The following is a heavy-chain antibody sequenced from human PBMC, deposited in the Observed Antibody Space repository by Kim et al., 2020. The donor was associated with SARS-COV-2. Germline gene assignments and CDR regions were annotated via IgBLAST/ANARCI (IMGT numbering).Heavy chain of an antibody. D-gene: IGHD3-10*01. V-gene: IGHV4-39*07. Sequence: RVTISVDTSKNQFSLKLSSVTAADTAVYYCARVTYYYGSGSVHRGWFDPWGQGTLVTVSS. CDR3: ARVTYYYGSGSVHRGWFDP. J-gene: IGHJ5*02.